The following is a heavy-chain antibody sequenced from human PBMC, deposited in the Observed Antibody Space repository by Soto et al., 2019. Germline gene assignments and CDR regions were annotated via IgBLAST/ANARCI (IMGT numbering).Heavy chain of an antibody. CDR1: GFPFSSYS. CDR2: ISGSGGST. D-gene: IGHD3-3*01. Sequence: GGSLRLSCAASGFPFSSYSMSWVRQAPGKGLEWVSAISGSGGSTYYADSVKGRFTISRDNSKNTLYLQMNSLRAEDTAVYYCAKDGGVVTTNWFDPWGQGTLVTVSS. CDR3: AKDGGVVTTNWFDP. J-gene: IGHJ5*02. V-gene: IGHV3-23*01.